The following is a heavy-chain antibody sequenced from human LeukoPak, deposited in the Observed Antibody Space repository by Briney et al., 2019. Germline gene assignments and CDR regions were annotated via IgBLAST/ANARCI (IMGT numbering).Heavy chain of an antibody. Sequence: SETLSLTCTVSGGSISSYYWSWIRQPAGKGLEWIGRIYTSGSTNYNPSLKSRVTMSVDTSKNQFSLKLSSVTAADTVVYYCARDAYYYGHPVNWFDPWGQGTLVTVSS. CDR1: GGSISSYY. V-gene: IGHV4-4*07. D-gene: IGHD3-10*01. CDR2: IYTSGST. J-gene: IGHJ5*02. CDR3: ARDAYYYGHPVNWFDP.